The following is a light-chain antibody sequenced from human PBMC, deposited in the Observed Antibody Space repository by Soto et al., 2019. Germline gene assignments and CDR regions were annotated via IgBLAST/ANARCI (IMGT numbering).Light chain of an antibody. J-gene: IGKJ1*01. Sequence: DIQMTQSPSTLSASVGDRVTITCRASQSIGTWLAWYQQKPGRVPKLLIYKASDLQNGVPSRFSGSGSGTEFTLAITSLQPEDFATYYCQQYNSHPWTFGQGTKVEIK. CDR2: KAS. CDR3: QQYNSHPWT. V-gene: IGKV1-5*03. CDR1: QSIGTW.